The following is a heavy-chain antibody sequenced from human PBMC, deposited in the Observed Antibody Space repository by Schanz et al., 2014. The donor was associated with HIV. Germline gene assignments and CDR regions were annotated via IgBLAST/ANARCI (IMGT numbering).Heavy chain of an antibody. CDR3: ARAGQRALEQGWGNYYYYYYYGMDV. J-gene: IGHJ6*02. Sequence: EVQLVESGGGLVQPGGSLRLSCAVSGFTLSSYWMNWVRQAPGKGLEWVANIKQDGSEKHYVDSVKGRFTISRDNAQNSLYLQMNSLRAEDTAVYYCARAGQRALEQGWGNYYYYYYYGMDVWGQGTTVTVSS. CDR1: GFTLSSYW. CDR2: IKQDGSEK. D-gene: IGHD1-7*01. V-gene: IGHV3-7*01.